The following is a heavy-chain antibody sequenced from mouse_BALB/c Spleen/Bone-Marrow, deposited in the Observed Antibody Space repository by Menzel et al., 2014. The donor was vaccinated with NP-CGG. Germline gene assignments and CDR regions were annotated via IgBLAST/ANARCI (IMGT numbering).Heavy chain of an antibody. CDR2: INPESSTI. J-gene: IGHJ2*01. Sequence: EVKVVESGGGLVQPGGSLKLSRAASGFDFSRYWMSWVRQAPGKGLEWIGEINPESSTINYTPSLKDKFIISRDNAKNTLYLQMSKVRSEDTALYYCARQGYYGRSDYWGQGTTLTVSS. D-gene: IGHD1-1*01. CDR1: GFDFSRYW. CDR3: ARQGYYGRSDY. V-gene: IGHV4-1*02.